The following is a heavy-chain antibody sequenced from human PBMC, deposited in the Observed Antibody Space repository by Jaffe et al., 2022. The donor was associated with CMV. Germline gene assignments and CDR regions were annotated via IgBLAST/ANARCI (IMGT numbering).Heavy chain of an antibody. V-gene: IGHV3-73*01. CDR2: IRSKANSYAT. D-gene: IGHD6-13*01. Sequence: EVQLVESGGGLVQPGGSLKLSCAASGFTFSGSAMHWVRQASGKGLEWVGRIRSKANSYATAYAASVKGRFTISRDDSKNTAYLQMNSLKTEDTAVYYCTSWTRYSSSWRYNWFDPWGQGTLVTVSS. CDR1: GFTFSGSA. J-gene: IGHJ5*02. CDR3: TSWTRYSSSWRYNWFDP.